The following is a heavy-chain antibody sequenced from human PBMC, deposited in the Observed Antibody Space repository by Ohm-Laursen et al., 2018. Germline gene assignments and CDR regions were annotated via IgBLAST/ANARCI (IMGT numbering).Heavy chain of an antibody. CDR1: GYTFTGYY. CDR3: ATFPPDYSNTPVDY. Sequence: VASVKVSCKASGYTFTGYYMHWVRQAPGQGLEWMGWINPNSGGTNYAQKFQGRVTMTRDTSISTAYMELSRLRSDDTAVYYCATFPPDYSNTPVDYWGQGTLVTVSS. D-gene: IGHD4-11*01. CDR2: INPNSGGT. J-gene: IGHJ4*02. V-gene: IGHV1-2*02.